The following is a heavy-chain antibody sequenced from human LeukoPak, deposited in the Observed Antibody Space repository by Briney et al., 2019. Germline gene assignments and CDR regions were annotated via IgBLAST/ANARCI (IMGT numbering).Heavy chain of an antibody. V-gene: IGHV3-48*03. CDR1: GFTFSSYE. CDR3: ARDTVKLDY. Sequence: GGSLRLSCAAPGFTFSSYEMNWVRQAPGKGLEWVSYISSSGSTIYYADSVKDRFTISRDNAKDSMYLQMNSLRAEDTAVYFCARDTVKLDYWGQGTLVTVSS. J-gene: IGHJ4*02. CDR2: ISSSGSTI. D-gene: IGHD4-11*01.